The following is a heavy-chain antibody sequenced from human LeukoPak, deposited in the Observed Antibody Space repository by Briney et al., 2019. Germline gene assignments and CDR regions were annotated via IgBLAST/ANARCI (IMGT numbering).Heavy chain of an antibody. CDR2: IKQDGSEK. D-gene: IGHD3-22*01. Sequence: GGSLRLSCAASGFAFSNYWMSWVRQAPGKGLEWVANIKQDGSEKFYVDSVKGRFTISRDNAKNSLYLQMNSLRAEDTAVYFCAKDVWAVITTEFDYWGQGTLVTVSS. CDR1: GFAFSNYW. J-gene: IGHJ4*02. V-gene: IGHV3-7*03. CDR3: AKDVWAVITTEFDY.